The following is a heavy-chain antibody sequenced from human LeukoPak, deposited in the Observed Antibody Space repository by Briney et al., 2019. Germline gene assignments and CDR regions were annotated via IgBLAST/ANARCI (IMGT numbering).Heavy chain of an antibody. CDR1: GGSISSSSYY. V-gene: IGHV4-39*01. CDR2: IYYSGST. Sequence: PSETLSLTCTVSGGSISSSSYYWGWIRQPPGEGLEWIGSIYYSGSTYYNPSLKSRVTISVDTSKNQFSLKLSSVTAADTAVYYCATPGGKGITGTKGFDPWGQGTLVTVSS. D-gene: IGHD1-7*01. CDR3: ATPGGKGITGTKGFDP. J-gene: IGHJ5*02.